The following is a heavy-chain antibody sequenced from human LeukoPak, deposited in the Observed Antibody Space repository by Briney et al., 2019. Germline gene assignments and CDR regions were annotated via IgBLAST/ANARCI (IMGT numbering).Heavy chain of an antibody. CDR1: GFTFSSYA. V-gene: IGHV3-30*04. J-gene: IGHJ4*02. CDR2: ISYDGSNK. D-gene: IGHD6-19*01. Sequence: PGGSLRLSCVASGFTFSSYAMHWVRQARGKGLEWVAVISYDGSNKNYADSVKGRFTISRDNSKNTLYLQMNSLRAEDTTVYYCGRGVRIAVAGYIDYWGQGTLVTVSS. CDR3: GRGVRIAVAGYIDY.